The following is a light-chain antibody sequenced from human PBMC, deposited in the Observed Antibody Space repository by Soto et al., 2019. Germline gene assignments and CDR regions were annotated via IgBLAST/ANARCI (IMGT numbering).Light chain of an antibody. CDR2: ATS. CDR1: QGIRND. V-gene: IGKV1-17*01. J-gene: IGKJ1*01. CDR3: LQHNSYPRT. Sequence: DIPMTQSPSSLSASVGDRVTITCRASQGIRNDLSWYQQKPGKAPKRLIFATSSLQSGVPSRFSGSGSGTEFTLTISSLQPEDFATYYCLQHNSYPRTFGQGTKVEIK.